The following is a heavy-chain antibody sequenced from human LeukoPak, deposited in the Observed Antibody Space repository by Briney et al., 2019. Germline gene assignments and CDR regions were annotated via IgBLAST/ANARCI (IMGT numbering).Heavy chain of an antibody. CDR1: GFTFSSYS. CDR3: AGSVEYSSSAAGDY. Sequence: PGGSLRLSCAASGFTFSSYSMNWVRQAPGKGLEWVSSISSSSSYIYYADSVKGRFTISRDNAKNSLYLQMNSLRAEDMAVYYCAGSVEYSSSAAGDYWGQGTLVTVSS. J-gene: IGHJ4*02. D-gene: IGHD6-6*01. V-gene: IGHV3-21*01. CDR2: ISSSSSYI.